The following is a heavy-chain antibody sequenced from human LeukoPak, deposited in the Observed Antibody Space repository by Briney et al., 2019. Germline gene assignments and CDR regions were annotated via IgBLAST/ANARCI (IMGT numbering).Heavy chain of an antibody. CDR1: GYTFTSYY. D-gene: IGHD6-19*01. CDR2: INPSGGST. J-gene: IGHJ4*02. V-gene: IGHV1-46*01. CDR3: ARAHSSGLWDY. Sequence: ASVKVSCKASGYTFTSYYMHWVRQAPGQGLEWMGIINPSGGSTSYAQNFQGRVTMTRDTSTSTVYMELSSLRSEDTAVYYCARAHSSGLWDYWGQGTLVTVSS.